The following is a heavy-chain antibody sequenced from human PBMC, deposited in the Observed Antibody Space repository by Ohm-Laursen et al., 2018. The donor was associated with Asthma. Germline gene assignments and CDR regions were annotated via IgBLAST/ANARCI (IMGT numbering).Heavy chain of an antibody. D-gene: IGHD1-26*01. CDR1: GFTFSSYG. CDR3: ARDLIVGAGPYYFDY. J-gene: IGHJ4*02. V-gene: IGHV3-30*03. CDR2: GGSYYDGGLK. Sequence: SLRLSCTASGFTFSSYGMHWVRQAPGKGLEWVAVGGSYYDGGLKYYADSVNGRFTVSRDNSKNTLYLQMNSLRAEDTAVCYCARDLIVGAGPYYFDYWGQGTLVTVSS.